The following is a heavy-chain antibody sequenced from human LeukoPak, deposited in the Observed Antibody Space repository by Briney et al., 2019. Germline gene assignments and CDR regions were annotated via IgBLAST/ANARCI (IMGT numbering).Heavy chain of an antibody. J-gene: IGHJ4*02. V-gene: IGHV4-39*07. D-gene: IGHD2-15*01. CDR1: GGAISSSSYY. CDR3: ARGGFALGYCSGGSCYWTFDY. Sequence: SETLSLTCTVSGGAISSSSYYWGWIRQPPGKGLEWIGSIYYSGSTNYNPSLKSRVTISVDTSKNQFSLKLSSVTAADTAVYYCARGGFALGYCSGGSCYWTFDYWGQGTLVTVSS. CDR2: IYYSGST.